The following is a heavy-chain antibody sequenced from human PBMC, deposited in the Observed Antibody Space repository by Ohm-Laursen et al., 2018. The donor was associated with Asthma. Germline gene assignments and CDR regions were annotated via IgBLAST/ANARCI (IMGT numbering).Heavy chain of an antibody. V-gene: IGHV4-31*03. CDR2: IYYSGIT. CDR3: ARERSMPWGSYRYAFDI. D-gene: IGHD3-16*02. Sequence: SQILSLTCTVSGDSISSGNNYWSWIRQHPGKGLEWIGYIYYSGITYSNPSLRSRVSISVDTSKNQFSLKLSPVTAADTAVYYCARERSMPWGSYRYAFDIWGQGTMVTVSS. CDR1: GDSISSGNNY. J-gene: IGHJ3*02.